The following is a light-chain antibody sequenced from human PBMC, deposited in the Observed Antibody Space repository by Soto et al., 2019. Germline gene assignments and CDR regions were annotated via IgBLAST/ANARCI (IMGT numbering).Light chain of an antibody. CDR3: QQYNNWPIT. J-gene: IGKJ5*01. CDR1: QSISSY. V-gene: IGKV3-15*01. CDR2: GAS. Sequence: LVLIPSPATLSLPPGERATLSCRASQSISSYLAWYQQKPGQAPRLLIYGASTRATGIPARFSGSGSGTEFTLTISSLQSEDFAVYYCQQYNNWPITFAQGTRLEIK.